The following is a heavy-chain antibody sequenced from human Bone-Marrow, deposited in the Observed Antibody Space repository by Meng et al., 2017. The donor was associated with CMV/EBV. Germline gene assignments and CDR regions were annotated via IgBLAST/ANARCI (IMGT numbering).Heavy chain of an antibody. CDR2: ISYDGSNK. Sequence: GGSLRLSCAASGFTFSSYSMNWVRQAPGKGLEWVAVISYDGSNKYYADSVKGRFTISRDNSKNTLYLQMNSLRAEDTAVYYCASLREGLLRYFDWSRYYYYGMDVWGQGTTVTVSS. CDR3: ASLREGLLRYFDWSRYYYYGMDV. J-gene: IGHJ6*02. V-gene: IGHV3-30*03. CDR1: GFTFSSYS. D-gene: IGHD3-9*01.